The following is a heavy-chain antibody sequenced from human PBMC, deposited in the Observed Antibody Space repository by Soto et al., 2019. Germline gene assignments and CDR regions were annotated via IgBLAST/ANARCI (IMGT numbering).Heavy chain of an antibody. Sequence: GASVKVSCKASGYTFTGYYMHWVRQAPGQGLEWMGWINPNSGGTNYAQKFQGWVTMTRDTSISTAYMELSRLRSDDTAVYYCARGLGYCSSTSCPPFDYWGQGTLVTVS. J-gene: IGHJ4*02. CDR3: ARGLGYCSSTSCPPFDY. CDR1: GYTFTGYY. V-gene: IGHV1-2*04. D-gene: IGHD2-2*01. CDR2: INPNSGGT.